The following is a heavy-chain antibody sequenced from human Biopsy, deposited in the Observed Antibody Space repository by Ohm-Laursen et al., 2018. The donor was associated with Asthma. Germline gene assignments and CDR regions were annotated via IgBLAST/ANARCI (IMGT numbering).Heavy chain of an antibody. CDR1: GFTFSSYW. Sequence: LSLTCAASGFTFSSYWMHWVRQAPGKGLVWVSRINTDGRTTSYADSVKGRFTISRDNAKLYLQMNSLRDEDTAVYYCTRGGLEPFDYWGQGTLVTVSS. D-gene: IGHD1-1*01. J-gene: IGHJ4*02. CDR3: TRGGLEPFDY. V-gene: IGHV3-74*01. CDR2: INTDGRTT.